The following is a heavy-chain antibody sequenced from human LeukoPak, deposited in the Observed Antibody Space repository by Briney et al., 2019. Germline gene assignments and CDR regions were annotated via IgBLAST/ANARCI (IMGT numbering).Heavy chain of an antibody. J-gene: IGHJ6*03. Sequence: SETLSLTCAVYGGSFSGYYWSWIRQPPGKGLEWIGEINHGGSTNYNPSLKSRVTISVDTSKNQFSLKLSSVTAADTAVYYCARDRSSSSGRYYYYYMDVWGKGTTVTVSS. CDR3: ARDRSSSSGRYYYYYMDV. CDR2: INHGGST. CDR1: GGSFSGYY. V-gene: IGHV4-34*01. D-gene: IGHD6-6*01.